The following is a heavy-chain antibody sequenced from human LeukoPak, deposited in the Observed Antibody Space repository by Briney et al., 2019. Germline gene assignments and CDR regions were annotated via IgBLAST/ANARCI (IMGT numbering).Heavy chain of an antibody. D-gene: IGHD4-17*01. CDR3: ARTTVTTDGAFDI. CDR1: GGSISSYY. J-gene: IGHJ3*02. V-gene: IGHV4-59*08. Sequence: SETLSLTCTVSGGSISSYYWSWIRQPPGKGLEWMGDIYYSGSTNYNPSLKSRVTISVDTSKNQFSLKLSSVTAADTAVYYCARTTVTTDGAFDIWGQGTTVTVSS. CDR2: IYYSGST.